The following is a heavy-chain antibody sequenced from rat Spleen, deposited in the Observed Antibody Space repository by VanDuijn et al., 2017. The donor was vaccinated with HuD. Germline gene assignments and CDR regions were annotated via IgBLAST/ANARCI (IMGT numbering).Heavy chain of an antibody. D-gene: IGHD1-1*01. CDR3: TTVTH. V-gene: IGHV5S10*01. CDR1: GFTFSNYY. J-gene: IGHJ2*01. Sequence: EVQLVESGGGLVQPGRSLKLSCAASGFTFSNYYMAWVRQAPKKGLEWVASISYEGTSTYYGDSVKGRFTISRDNAKSTLYLQIDSLRSEDTATYYCTTVTHWGQGVMVTVSS. CDR2: ISYEGTST.